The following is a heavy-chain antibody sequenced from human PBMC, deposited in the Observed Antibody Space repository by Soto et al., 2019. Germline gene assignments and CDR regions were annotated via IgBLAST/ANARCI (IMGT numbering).Heavy chain of an antibody. CDR3: ARDRRSSSSYYYYGMDV. V-gene: IGHV3-53*01. CDR2: IYSGGST. Sequence: SLRLSGAASGFTVSSNYMSWVRQAPGKGLEWVSVIYSGGSTYYADSVKGRFTTSRDNSKNTLYLQMNSLRAEDTAVYYCARDRRSSSSYYYYGMDVWGQGTTVTVSS. CDR1: GFTVSSNY. J-gene: IGHJ6*02. D-gene: IGHD6-6*01.